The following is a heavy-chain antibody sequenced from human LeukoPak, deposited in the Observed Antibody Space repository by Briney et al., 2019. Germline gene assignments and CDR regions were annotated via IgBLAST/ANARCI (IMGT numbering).Heavy chain of an antibody. D-gene: IGHD6-6*01. Sequence: ASVKVSCKASGYTFTSYGISWVRQAPGQGLEWMGWISAYNGNTNYAQKLQGRVTMTTDTSTSTAYVELRSLRSDDTAVYYCARDRGTGQYSSSSYYFDYWGQGTLVTVSS. CDR3: ARDRGTGQYSSSSYYFDY. CDR1: GYTFTSYG. CDR2: ISAYNGNT. J-gene: IGHJ4*02. V-gene: IGHV1-18*01.